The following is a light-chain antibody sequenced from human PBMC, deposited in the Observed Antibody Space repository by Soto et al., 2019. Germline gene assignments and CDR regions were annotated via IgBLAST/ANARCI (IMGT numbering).Light chain of an antibody. Sequence: DIQMTQSPPTLSASVGDRVTITCRASQSISSWLAWYQQKPGKAPKVLIYKASNLQSGVPSRFSGSGSGTEFTLTISSLQPDDFATYYRQQCYSYPPTFGQGTTVDIK. J-gene: IGKJ1*01. CDR3: QQCYSYPPT. CDR2: KAS. V-gene: IGKV1-5*03. CDR1: QSISSW.